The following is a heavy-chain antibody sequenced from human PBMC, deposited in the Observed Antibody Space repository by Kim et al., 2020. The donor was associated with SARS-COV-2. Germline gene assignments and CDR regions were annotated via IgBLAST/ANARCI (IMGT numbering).Heavy chain of an antibody. V-gene: IGHV3-23*01. CDR3: AKGDSSGYLYYYYGMDV. Sequence: VKGRFTISRDNSKNTLYLQMISLRAEDTAVYYCAKGDSSGYLYYYYGMDVWGQGTTVTVSS. D-gene: IGHD3-22*01. J-gene: IGHJ6*02.